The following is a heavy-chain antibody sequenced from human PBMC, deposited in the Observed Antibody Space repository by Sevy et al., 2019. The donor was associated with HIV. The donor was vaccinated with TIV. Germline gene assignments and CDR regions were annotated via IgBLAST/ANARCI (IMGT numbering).Heavy chain of an antibody. CDR3: AKSGGHFFDLDH. J-gene: IGHJ4*02. V-gene: IGHV3-23*01. Sequence: GGSLRLSCAASGFTFRSSTMCWVRQPPGKGLQWVSAISGSGGNTFHSDSVKGRFTISRDNSKNTLFLQLNSLRVDDTAVYYCAKSGGHFFDLDHWGRGTLVTVSS. CDR1: GFTFRSST. CDR2: ISGSGGNT. D-gene: IGHD2-15*01.